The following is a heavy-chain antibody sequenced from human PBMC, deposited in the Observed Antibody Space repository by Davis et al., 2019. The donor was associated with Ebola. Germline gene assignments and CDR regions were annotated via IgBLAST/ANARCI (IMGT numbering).Heavy chain of an antibody. V-gene: IGHV3-23*01. CDR1: GFTFTSYA. CDR3: ARAGIVATGMDV. Sequence: GESLKISCAASGFTFTSYAMNWVRQAPGKGLEWVSSIGGSGGTTYYADSVKGRFTISRDNAKNSLYLQMNSLRAEDTAVYYCARAGIVATGMDVWGQGTTVTVSS. D-gene: IGHD5-12*01. J-gene: IGHJ6*02. CDR2: IGGSGGTT.